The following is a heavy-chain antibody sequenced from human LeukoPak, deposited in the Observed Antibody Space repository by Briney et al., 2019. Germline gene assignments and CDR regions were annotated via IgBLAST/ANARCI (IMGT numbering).Heavy chain of an antibody. Sequence: ASVKVSCKASGYTFTSYYMHWVRQAPGQGLEWMGIINPSGGSTSYAQKFQGRVTMTRDTSTSTVYMELSSLRSEDTAVYYCVRDRAVAAAVDYWGQGTLVTVSS. CDR3: VRDRAVAAAVDY. CDR2: INPSGGST. J-gene: IGHJ4*02. D-gene: IGHD2-15*01. V-gene: IGHV1-46*01. CDR1: GYTFTSYY.